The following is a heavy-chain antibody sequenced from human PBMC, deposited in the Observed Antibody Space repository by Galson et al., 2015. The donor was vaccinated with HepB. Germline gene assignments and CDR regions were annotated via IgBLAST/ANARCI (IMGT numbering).Heavy chain of an antibody. Sequence: SVKVSCKASGYTFTGYYIHWVRQAPGQGLEWMGWINPNSGGTNDAQKFQGRVTMTRDTAISTAYMQLSRLRSDDTAVYYCARRHSGYGPRYYYDGMDIWGQGTTVTVSS. V-gene: IGHV1-2*02. D-gene: IGHD5-12*01. CDR3: ARRHSGYGPRYYYDGMDI. CDR2: INPNSGGT. CDR1: GYTFTGYY. J-gene: IGHJ6*02.